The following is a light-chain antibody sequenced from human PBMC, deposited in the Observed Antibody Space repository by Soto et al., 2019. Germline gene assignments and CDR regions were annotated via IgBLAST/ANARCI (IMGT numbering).Light chain of an antibody. CDR1: QGISSY. J-gene: IGKJ5*01. Sequence: DIQLTQSPSFLSASVGARVPITCRASQGISSYLAWYPQQPGKAPQLLIYAASTLQSGVPSRFSGSGSGTEFTLTISSLQPEDFATYYCQQLNSYPITFGPGTRLEI. CDR2: AAS. CDR3: QQLNSYPIT. V-gene: IGKV1-9*01.